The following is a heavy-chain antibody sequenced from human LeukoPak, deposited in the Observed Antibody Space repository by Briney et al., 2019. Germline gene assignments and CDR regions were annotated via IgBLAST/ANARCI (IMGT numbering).Heavy chain of an antibody. D-gene: IGHD2-21*01. CDR1: GFTFSTYF. CDR2: IASDGSHT. Sequence: GGSLRLSCAASGFTFSTYFMHWVRQAPGKGLEWVADIASDGSHTFYVESVKGRFTISRDNSKNTLYLQMNSLRAEDTAVYFCARERQDTIRHSGAFDIWDQGTMVTVSS. CDR3: ARERQDTIRHSGAFDI. J-gene: IGHJ3*02. V-gene: IGHV3-30-3*01.